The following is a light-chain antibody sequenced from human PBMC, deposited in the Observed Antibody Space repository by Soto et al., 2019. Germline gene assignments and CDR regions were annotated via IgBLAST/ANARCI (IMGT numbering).Light chain of an antibody. V-gene: IGKV1-39*01. J-gene: IGKJ5*01. CDR2: AAS. CDR1: QSISSY. Sequence: DIQMTQSPSSLSASVGDRVTITCRASQSISSYLNWYQQKPGKAPKLLIYAASSLQSGVPSRFSGSGSGTDFTLTISGLHPEDVATYYCQKYNTAPLTFGQGTRREIK. CDR3: QKYNTAPLT.